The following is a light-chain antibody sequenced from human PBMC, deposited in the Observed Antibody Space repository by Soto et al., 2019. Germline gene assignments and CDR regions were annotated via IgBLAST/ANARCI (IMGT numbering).Light chain of an antibody. CDR2: AYT. J-gene: IGLJ2*01. Sequence: QSVLTQPPSVSGAPGQRVTISCTGGSSNIGAGFDVHWYQHLPGAAPRLLIYAYTNRPSGVPDRFSGSKSGTSASLAITGLQAEDEGDYYCSSYADTNNLLFGGGTKLTVL. CDR3: SSYADTNNLL. CDR1: SSNIGAGFD. V-gene: IGLV1-40*01.